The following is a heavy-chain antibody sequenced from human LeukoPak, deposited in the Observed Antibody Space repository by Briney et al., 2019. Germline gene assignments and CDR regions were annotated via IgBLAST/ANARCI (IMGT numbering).Heavy chain of an antibody. CDR1: GYTFTSYG. CDR2: ISAYNGNT. D-gene: IGHD6-19*01. V-gene: IGHV1-18*01. J-gene: IGHJ4*02. Sequence: ASVKVSCKASGYTFTSYGISWVRQAPGQGLEWMGWISAYNGNTNYAQKLQGRVTMTTDTSTSTAYMEPRSLRSDDTAVYYCARSQWLVDQGDYWGQGTLVTVSS. CDR3: ARSQWLVDQGDY.